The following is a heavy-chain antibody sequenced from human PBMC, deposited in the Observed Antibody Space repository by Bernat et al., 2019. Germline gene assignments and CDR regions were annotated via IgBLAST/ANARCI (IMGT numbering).Heavy chain of an antibody. D-gene: IGHD6-19*01. CDR2: ISGSCDSK. Sequence: EVQLVESGGGLVQPGGSLRLSCAASRFSFSNYAMSWVRQAPGKGLVWVSAISGSCDSKYYADSVKGRFTNSRDNSKNTLYLQMNSLRVEETAVYYCAKDGDSSGWYDYWGQGTLVTVSS. V-gene: IGHV3-23*04. CDR1: RFSFSNYA. J-gene: IGHJ4*02. CDR3: AKDGDSSGWYDY.